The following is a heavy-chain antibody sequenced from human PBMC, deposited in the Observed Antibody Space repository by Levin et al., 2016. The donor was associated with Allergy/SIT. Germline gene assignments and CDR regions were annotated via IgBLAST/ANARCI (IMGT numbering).Heavy chain of an antibody. D-gene: IGHD5-24*01. V-gene: IGHV5-51*01. Sequence: GESLKISCKSSGYKFPNFWIAWVRQTPAKGLEWMGSIYPGDSDTMYRPSFQGQVTISADESISTAYLQWSSLKASDTAMYYCARLSEEMATPLGAFDIWGHGTMVLVTS. CDR3: ARLSEEMATPLGAFDI. CDR1: GYKFPNFW. CDR2: IYPGDSDT. J-gene: IGHJ3*02.